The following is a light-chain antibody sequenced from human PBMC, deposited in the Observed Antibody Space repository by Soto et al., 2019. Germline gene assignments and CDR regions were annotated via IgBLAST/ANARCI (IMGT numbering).Light chain of an antibody. J-gene: IGKJ5*01. Sequence: EIVMTQSPVTLSVSPGERATLSCRASQFVSSNLAWYQQKPGQAPRLLIYGASTRATGIPARFSGSGSGTEFTLTISSLQSEDFAVYYCQQYKNWPPITFGQGTRLEIK. CDR2: GAS. V-gene: IGKV3-15*01. CDR1: QFVSSN. CDR3: QQYKNWPPIT.